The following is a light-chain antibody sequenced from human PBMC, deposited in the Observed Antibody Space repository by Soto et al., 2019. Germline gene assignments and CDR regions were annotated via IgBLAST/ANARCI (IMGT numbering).Light chain of an antibody. CDR2: EVT. Sequence: QPASVAGAPGQWISIALNGRSSDVGTHNSVSWYQHVPGKAPKPMFYEVTKRPSGVSNRFSGSKSGNTASLTISGLQAEDEADYYCCSYAGSSTSYYVFGTGTKVTVL. J-gene: IGLJ1*01. V-gene: IGLV2-23*02. CDR1: SSDVGTHNS. CDR3: CSYAGSSTSYYV.